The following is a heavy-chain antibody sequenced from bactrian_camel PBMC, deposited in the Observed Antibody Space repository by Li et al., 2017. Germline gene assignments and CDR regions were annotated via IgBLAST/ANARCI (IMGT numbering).Heavy chain of an antibody. CDR1: GFSYDPN. V-gene: IGHV3S60*01. J-gene: IGHJ6*01. Sequence: HVQLVESGGASVQTGGSLTLSCVASGFSYDPNMAWFRQAPGMEREQVAVFIYTFGRTTRYADSVKGRFTISQDDAKNTVYLQMNNLKPEDTGMYYCAADLWGASGRKTTQCTVVPGWSPDFGYWDRGTQVTVS. CDR3: AADLWGASGRKTTQCTVVPGWSPDFGY. CDR2: IYTFGRTT. D-gene: IGHD2*01.